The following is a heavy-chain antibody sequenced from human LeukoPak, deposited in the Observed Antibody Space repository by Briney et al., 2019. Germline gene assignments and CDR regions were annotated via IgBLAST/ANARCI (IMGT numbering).Heavy chain of an antibody. Sequence: ASVKVSCKGSGYTFTSYGISWVRQAPGQGLEWMGWISAYNGNTNYAQKLQGRVTMTTDTSTSTAYMELRSLRSDDTAVYYCAMSSVGALNAFDIWGQGTMVTVSS. CDR2: ISAYNGNT. V-gene: IGHV1-18*01. J-gene: IGHJ3*02. CDR3: AMSSVGALNAFDI. D-gene: IGHD1-26*01. CDR1: GYTFTSYG.